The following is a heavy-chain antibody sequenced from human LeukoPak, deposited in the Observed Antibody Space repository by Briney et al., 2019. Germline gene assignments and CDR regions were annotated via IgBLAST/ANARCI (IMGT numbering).Heavy chain of an antibody. CDR3: ARATLNSSGWYRKSWYFDL. Sequence: LETLSLTCAVYGGSFSGYYWSWIRQPPGKGLEWIGEINHSGSTNYNPSLKSRVTISVETSKNQFSLKLSSVTAADTAVYYCARATLNSSGWYRKSWYFDLWGRGTLVTVSS. V-gene: IGHV4-34*01. CDR2: INHSGST. J-gene: IGHJ2*01. D-gene: IGHD6-19*01. CDR1: GGSFSGYY.